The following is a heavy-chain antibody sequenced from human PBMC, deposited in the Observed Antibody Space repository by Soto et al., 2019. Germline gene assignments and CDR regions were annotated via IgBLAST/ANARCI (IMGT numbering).Heavy chain of an antibody. J-gene: IGHJ5*02. CDR2: INAGNGNT. V-gene: IGHV1-3*01. Sequence: ASVKVSCKASGYTFTSYAMHWVRQAPGQRLEWMGWINAGNGNTKYSQKFQGRVTITRDTSASTAYMELSSLRSEDTAVYYCARVDWGGDCYWDWFDPWGQGTLVTVSS. CDR3: ARVDWGGDCYWDWFDP. D-gene: IGHD2-21*02. CDR1: GYTFTSYA.